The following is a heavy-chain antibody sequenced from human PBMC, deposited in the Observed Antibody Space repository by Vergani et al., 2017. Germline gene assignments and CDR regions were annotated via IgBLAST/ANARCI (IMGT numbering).Heavy chain of an antibody. CDR3: ARHSXVEWLVKLGWIDP. CDR1: GASIRSSNYY. J-gene: IGHJ5*02. Sequence: QLQLQESGPGLVKPSATLSLTCSVSGASIRSSNYYWGWIRQPPGKGLEWIASIYYSWSTYYNPSLKSRVTISVDTSKNQFSLKLSSVTAADTAVYFCARHSXVEWLVKLGWIDPWGQGILVTVSS. CDR2: IYYSWST. V-gene: IGHV4-39*01. D-gene: IGHD6-19*01.